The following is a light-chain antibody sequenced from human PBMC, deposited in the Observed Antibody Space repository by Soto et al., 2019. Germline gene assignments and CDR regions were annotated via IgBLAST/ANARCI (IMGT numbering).Light chain of an antibody. V-gene: IGLV1-47*01. CDR1: NSNIGSNS. CDR2: RNN. Sequence: QAVVTQPPSASGTPGQRVTISCSGSNSNIGSNSVYWYQQFPGTAPKLLIYRNNQRPSGVPDRFSGSKSGTSASLVISGLRSEDEAGYYCAAWDDSLSGRVFGGGTKVTVL. J-gene: IGLJ3*02. CDR3: AAWDDSLSGRV.